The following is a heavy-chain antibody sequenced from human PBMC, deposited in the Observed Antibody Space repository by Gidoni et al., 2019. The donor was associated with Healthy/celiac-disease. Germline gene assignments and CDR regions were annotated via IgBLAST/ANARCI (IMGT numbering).Heavy chain of an antibody. V-gene: IGHV2-5*02. CDR2: IYWDDDK. CDR1: GFSLSTSAVG. CDR3: AHTPQETNCGGDCYSEYYFDY. Sequence: QITLKESGPTLVKPTQTLTLTCTFSGFSLSTSAVGVGWIRQPPGQALEWLALIYWDDDKRYSPSLKSRLTITKDTSKNQVVLTMTNMDPVDTATYYCAHTPQETNCGGDCYSEYYFDYWGQGTLVTVSS. J-gene: IGHJ4*02. D-gene: IGHD2-21*02.